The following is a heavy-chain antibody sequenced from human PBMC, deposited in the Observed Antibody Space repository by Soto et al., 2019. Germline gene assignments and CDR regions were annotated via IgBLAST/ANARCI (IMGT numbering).Heavy chain of an antibody. CDR3: ARMSSATIFGVVNNWFDP. J-gene: IGHJ5*02. CDR1: GGGNLRDYR. Sequence: EASVKVSCKASGGGNLRDYRTTWVRRAPGQGLEWMGGIIPKLGSANYAQKLQGRVTITADESTSTAYMELRSLRSDDTAVYYCARMSSATIFGVVNNWFDPWGQGTLVTVSS. CDR2: IIPKLGSA. V-gene: IGHV1-69*13. D-gene: IGHD3-3*01.